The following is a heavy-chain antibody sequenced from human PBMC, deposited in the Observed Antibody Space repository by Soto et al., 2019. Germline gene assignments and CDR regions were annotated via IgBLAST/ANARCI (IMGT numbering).Heavy chain of an antibody. CDR3: ARDGLQWFGGQNYHYYGMDV. V-gene: IGHV4-59*01. CDR1: GGSISNYY. D-gene: IGHD3-10*01. J-gene: IGHJ6*02. CDR2: VYYTGST. Sequence: KPSETLSLTCTVSGGSISNYYWSWIRQPPGKGLEWIGYVYYTGSTNYNPSLKSRVSISVDTSKNQFSLKLSSVTAADTAVYYCARDGLQWFGGQNYHYYGMDVWGQGTTVTVSS.